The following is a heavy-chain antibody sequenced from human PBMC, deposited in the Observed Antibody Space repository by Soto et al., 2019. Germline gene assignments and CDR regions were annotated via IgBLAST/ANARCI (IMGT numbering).Heavy chain of an antibody. CDR3: ATRSTAFDY. CDR1: GYTFTSYG. Sequence: QVQLVQSGPEVKKPGASVKVSCKTSGYTFTSYGISWVRQAPGQGLEWMGWISTYKGNTNYAQKFQGRVTMTTDTSTSTAYIELMSLRSDDTAVYYCATRSTAFDYWGQGTLVTVSS. J-gene: IGHJ4*02. CDR2: ISTYKGNT. V-gene: IGHV1-18*01.